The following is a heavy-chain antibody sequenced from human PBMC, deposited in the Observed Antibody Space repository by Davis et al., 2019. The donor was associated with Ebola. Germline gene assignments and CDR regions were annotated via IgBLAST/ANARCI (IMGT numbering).Heavy chain of an antibody. Sequence: MPSETLSLTCAVYGGSFSGYYWSWIRQPPGKGLEWIGEINHSGSTNYNPSLKSRVTISVDTSKNQFSLKLSSVTAADTAVYYCARRTTAGRIYDYWGQGTLVTVSS. CDR1: GGSFSGYY. CDR2: INHSGST. CDR3: ARRTTAGRIYDY. V-gene: IGHV4-34*01. D-gene: IGHD1/OR15-1a*01. J-gene: IGHJ4*02.